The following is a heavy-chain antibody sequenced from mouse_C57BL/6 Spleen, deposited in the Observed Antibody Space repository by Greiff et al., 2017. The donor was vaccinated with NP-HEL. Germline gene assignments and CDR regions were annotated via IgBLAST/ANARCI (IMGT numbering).Heavy chain of an antibody. CDR1: GYTFTSYG. CDR3: ARLGDYGNYEDWYFDV. Sequence: VKLQQSGAELARPGASVKLSCKASGYTFTSYGISWVKQRTGQGLEWIGEIYPRSGNTYYNEKFKGKATLTADKSSSTAYMELRSLTSEDSAVYFCARLGDYGNYEDWYFDVWGTGTTVTVSS. V-gene: IGHV1-81*01. D-gene: IGHD2-1*01. CDR2: IYPRSGNT. J-gene: IGHJ1*03.